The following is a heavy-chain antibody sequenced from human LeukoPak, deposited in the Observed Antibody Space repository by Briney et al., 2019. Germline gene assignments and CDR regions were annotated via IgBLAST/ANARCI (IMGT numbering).Heavy chain of an antibody. CDR2: INHSGST. CDR3: ARVRGYCSSTSCRWYYFDY. CDR1: GGSFSGYY. Sequence: SETLSLTCAVHGGSFSGYYWSWIRQPPGKGLEWIGEINHSGSTNYNPSLRSRVTISVDTSKNQFSLKLSSVTAADTAVYYCARVRGYCSSTSCRWYYFDYWGQGTLVTVSS. J-gene: IGHJ4*02. V-gene: IGHV4-34*01. D-gene: IGHD2-2*01.